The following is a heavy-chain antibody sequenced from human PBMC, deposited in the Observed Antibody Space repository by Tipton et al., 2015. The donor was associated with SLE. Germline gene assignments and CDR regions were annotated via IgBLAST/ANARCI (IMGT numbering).Heavy chain of an antibody. CDR3: AREVVAYDAFDI. J-gene: IGHJ3*02. D-gene: IGHD2-2*01. CDR1: GGSFSGYY. Sequence: TLSLTCAVYGGSFSGYYWSWIRQPPGKGLEWIGEINHSGSTNYNPSLKSRVTISVDTSKNQFSLRLRSVTAADTAVYYCAREVVAYDAFDIWGQGTMVTVSS. CDR2: INHSGST. V-gene: IGHV4-34*01.